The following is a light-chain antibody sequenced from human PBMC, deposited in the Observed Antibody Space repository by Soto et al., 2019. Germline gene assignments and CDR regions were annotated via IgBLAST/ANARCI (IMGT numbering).Light chain of an antibody. CDR1: SSDFGGYNY. CDR2: EVS. V-gene: IGLV2-14*01. Sequence: QSALTQPASVSESPRHSITISCTGTSSDFGGYNYVSWYQQHPGKAPKLMIYEVSNRPSGVSNRFSGSKSGNTASLTISGLQAEDEADYYCSSYTSSSTSYVFGTGTKVTVL. CDR3: SSYTSSSTSYV. J-gene: IGLJ1*01.